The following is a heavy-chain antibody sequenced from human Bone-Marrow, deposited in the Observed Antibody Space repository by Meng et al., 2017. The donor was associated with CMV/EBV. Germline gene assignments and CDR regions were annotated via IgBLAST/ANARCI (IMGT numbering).Heavy chain of an antibody. V-gene: IGHV3-30*04. CDR2: ISYDGSNK. Sequence: GESLKISCAASRFTFSTYAMHWVRQAPGKGLEWVAFISYDGSNKYYADSVKGRFTISRDNSKNTLYLQMNSLRGEDTAVYYCANLETDYWGQGTLVTVSS. J-gene: IGHJ4*02. D-gene: IGHD1-1*01. CDR3: ANLETDY. CDR1: RFTFSTYA.